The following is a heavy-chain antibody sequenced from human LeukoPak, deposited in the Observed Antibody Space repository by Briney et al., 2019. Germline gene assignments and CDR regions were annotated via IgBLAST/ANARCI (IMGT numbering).Heavy chain of an antibody. CDR1: GGSINSSSYY. CDR3: ARLDPDYSGSYSVGY. J-gene: IGHJ4*02. D-gene: IGHD1-26*01. CDR2: IYYSGNI. V-gene: IGHV4-39*07. Sequence: SETLSLTCTVSGGSINSSSYYWGWIRQSPGKGLEWIGNIYYSGNINYNPSLKSRVTISVDTSKNQFSLKLSSVTAADTAVYYCARLDPDYSGSYSVGYWGQGTLVTVSS.